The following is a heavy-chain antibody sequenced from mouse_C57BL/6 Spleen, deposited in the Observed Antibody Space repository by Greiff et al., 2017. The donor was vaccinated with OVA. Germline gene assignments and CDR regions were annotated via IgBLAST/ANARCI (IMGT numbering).Heavy chain of an antibody. CDR3: ARYYYGSSYSFDY. CDR2: IYPGSGNT. J-gene: IGHJ2*01. CDR1: GYSFTSYY. V-gene: IGHV1-66*01. D-gene: IGHD1-1*01. Sequence: LVESGPELVKPGASVKISCKASGYSFTSYYIHWVKQRPGQGLEWIGWIYPGSGNTKYNEKFKGKATLTADTSSSTAYMQLSSLTSEDSAVYYCARYYYGSSYSFDYWGQGTTLTVSS.